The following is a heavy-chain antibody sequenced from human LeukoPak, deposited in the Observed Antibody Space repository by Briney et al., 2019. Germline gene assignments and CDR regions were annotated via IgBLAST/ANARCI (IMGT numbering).Heavy chain of an antibody. D-gene: IGHD3-10*01. Sequence: SETLSLTCTASGGSISTSIYYWGWIRQPPEKGLEWIGSINYSGTTYYNPSLKSRVTISVDTSKNHFSLTLSSVSAADTAVYYCARSDGYGLVGIWGQGTMVTVSS. CDR1: GGSISTSIYY. CDR3: ARSDGYGLVGI. CDR2: INYSGTT. V-gene: IGHV4-39*07. J-gene: IGHJ3*02.